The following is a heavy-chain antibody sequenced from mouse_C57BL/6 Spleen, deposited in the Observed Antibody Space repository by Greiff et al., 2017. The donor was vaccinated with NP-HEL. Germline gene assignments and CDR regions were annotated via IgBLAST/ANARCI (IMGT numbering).Heavy chain of an antibody. CDR3: ARDGNYGAWFAY. CDR1: GYTFTSYW. Sequence: VQLQQPGAELVRPGSSVKLSCKASGYTFTSYWMHWVKQRPIQGLEWIGNIDPSDSETHYNQKFKDKATLTVDKSSSTAYMQLSSLTSEDSAVYYCARDGNYGAWFAYWGQGTLVTVSA. V-gene: IGHV1-52*01. D-gene: IGHD2-1*01. J-gene: IGHJ3*01. CDR2: IDPSDSET.